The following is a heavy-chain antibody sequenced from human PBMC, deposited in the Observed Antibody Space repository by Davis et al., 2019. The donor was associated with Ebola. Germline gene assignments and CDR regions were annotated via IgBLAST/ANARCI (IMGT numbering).Heavy chain of an antibody. CDR2: INPIGGST. J-gene: IGHJ4*02. D-gene: IGHD2-15*01. Sequence: ASVTVSCKASGYTFTSYYMHCVRHPPGHGLEWMGIINPIGGSTSYAQKFQGRVTMTRDTSTSTGYMELSSLRSEDTAVYYCARDLPSGYCSGGSSYLAYAFDYWGQGTLVTVSS. CDR1: GYTFTSYY. CDR3: ARDLPSGYCSGGSSYLAYAFDY. V-gene: IGHV1-46*01.